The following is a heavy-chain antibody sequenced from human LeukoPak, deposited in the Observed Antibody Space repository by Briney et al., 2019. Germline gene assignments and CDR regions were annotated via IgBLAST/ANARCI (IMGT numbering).Heavy chain of an antibody. V-gene: IGHV1-18*01. CDR1: GYTFTGYG. CDR3: ARVGSGWPSYYYYYMDV. D-gene: IGHD6-19*01. J-gene: IGHJ6*03. CDR2: ISAYNGNT. Sequence: ASVKVSCKASGYTFTGYGISWVRQAPGQGLEWMGWISAYNGNTNYAQKLQGRVTMTTDTSTSTAYMELRSLRSDDTAVYYCARVGSGWPSYYYYYMDVWGKGTTVTISS.